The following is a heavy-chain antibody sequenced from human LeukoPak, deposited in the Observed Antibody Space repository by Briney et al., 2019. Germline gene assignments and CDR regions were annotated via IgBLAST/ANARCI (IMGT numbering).Heavy chain of an antibody. Sequence: SSGTLSLTCAVSGGSISSSSYYWGWIRQPPGKGLEWIGSIYYSGSTYYNPSLKSRVTISVDTSKNQFSLKLSSVTAADTAVYYCAREDDSSGYYHYWGQGTLVTVSS. CDR1: GGSISSSSYY. J-gene: IGHJ4*02. D-gene: IGHD3-22*01. V-gene: IGHV4-39*02. CDR3: AREDDSSGYYHY. CDR2: IYYSGST.